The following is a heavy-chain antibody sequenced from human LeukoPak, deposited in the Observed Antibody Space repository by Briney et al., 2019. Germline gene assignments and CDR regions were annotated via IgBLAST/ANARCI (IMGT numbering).Heavy chain of an antibody. CDR2: IYSGGST. CDR3: ARARSGYSLFDY. Sequence: SGGSLRLSCAASGFTVRNNYMSWVRQAPGKGLEWVSLIYSGGSTYYADSVKGRFTISRDNSNNTVYLQMSSLRAEDTAVYYCARARSGYSLFDYWGQGTLVTVSS. J-gene: IGHJ4*02. V-gene: IGHV3-66*01. D-gene: IGHD3-22*01. CDR1: GFTVRNNY.